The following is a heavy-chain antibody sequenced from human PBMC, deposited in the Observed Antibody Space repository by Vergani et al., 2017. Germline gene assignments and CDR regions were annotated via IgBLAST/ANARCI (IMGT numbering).Heavy chain of an antibody. CDR1: GFTFSSYA. V-gene: IGHV3-30-3*01. CDR2: ISYDGSNK. D-gene: IGHD6-13*01. J-gene: IGHJ2*01. CDR3: ARFGSSWGGPRTWWFDL. Sequence: QVQLVESGGGVVQPGRSLRLPCAASGFTFSSYAMHWVRQAPGKGLEWVAVISYDGSNKYYADSVKGRLTISRDNSKNTMYLQMNSLRAGDTAVYYCARFGSSWGGPRTWWFDLWGRGTLVTVSS.